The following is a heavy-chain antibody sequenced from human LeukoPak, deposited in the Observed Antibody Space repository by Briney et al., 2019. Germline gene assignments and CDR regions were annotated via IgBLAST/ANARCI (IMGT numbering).Heavy chain of an antibody. CDR3: ARQRYDFWSGYYTDYYYYYMDV. CDR1: GGSISSSSYY. J-gene: IGHJ6*03. Sequence: PSETLSLTCTVSGGSISSSSYYWGWIRQPPGKGLEWIGSTYYSGSTYYNPSLKSRVTISVDTSKNQFSLKLSSETAADTAVYYCARQRYDFWSGYYTDYYYYYMDVWAKGPRSPSP. CDR2: TYYSGST. D-gene: IGHD3-3*01. V-gene: IGHV4-39*01.